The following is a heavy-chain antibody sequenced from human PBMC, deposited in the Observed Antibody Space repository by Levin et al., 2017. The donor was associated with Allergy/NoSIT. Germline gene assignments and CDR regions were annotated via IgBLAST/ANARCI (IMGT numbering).Heavy chain of an antibody. CDR1: GGSISSYY. CDR2: IYYSGST. V-gene: IGHV4-59*08. J-gene: IGHJ6*03. CDR3: ASRYGSGSYSHYYYYMDA. D-gene: IGHD3-10*01. Sequence: PSETLSLTCTVSGGSISSYYWSWIRQPPGKGLEWIGYIYYSGSTNYNPSLKSRVTISVDTSKNQFSLKLSSVTAADTAVYYCASRYGSGSYSHYYYYMDAWGKGTTVTVSS.